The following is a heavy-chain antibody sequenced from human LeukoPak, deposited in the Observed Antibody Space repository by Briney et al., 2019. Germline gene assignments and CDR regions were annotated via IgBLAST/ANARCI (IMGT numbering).Heavy chain of an antibody. CDR3: ARDKNCYASSGFDP. D-gene: IGHD3-22*01. Sequence: ASVKVSCKASGYTFIDCYMHWVRQAPGQGLEWMGWINPNTGATKYAQKFQGRVTMTRDTSISTAYMELSGLSLDDTAVYYCARDKNCYASSGFDPWGQGTLVTVSS. V-gene: IGHV1-2*02. CDR2: INPNTGAT. CDR1: GYTFIDCY. J-gene: IGHJ5*02.